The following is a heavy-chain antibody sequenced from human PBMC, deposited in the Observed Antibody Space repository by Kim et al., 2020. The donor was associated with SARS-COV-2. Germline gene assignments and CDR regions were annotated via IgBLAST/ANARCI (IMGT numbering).Heavy chain of an antibody. CDR1: GGSISISSYY. D-gene: IGHD2-2*01. J-gene: IGHJ3*02. Sequence: SETLSLTCTVSGGSISISSYYWGWIRQPPGKGLEWIGSIYYSGSTYYNPSLKSRVTISVDTSKNQFSLKLSSVTAADTAVYYCARGEGYCSSTSCYGAFDIWGQGTMVTVSS. V-gene: IGHV4-39*01. CDR2: IYYSGST. CDR3: ARGEGYCSSTSCYGAFDI.